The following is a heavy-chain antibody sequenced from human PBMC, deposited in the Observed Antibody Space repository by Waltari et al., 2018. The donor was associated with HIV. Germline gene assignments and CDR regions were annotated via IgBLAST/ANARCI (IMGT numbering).Heavy chain of an antibody. J-gene: IGHJ5*02. CDR3: ARVGCSSASCYSGWFDP. D-gene: IGHD2-2*01. Sequence: QAQLAQSGAEVKKPGASVKVSCKASGYTFTSYGISWVRQAPGQGLEWLGWICAYNGNTNYAQKIQGRVTMTTDTSTSTAYMELRSLRSDDTAVYYCARVGCSSASCYSGWFDPWGQGTLVTVSS. CDR1: GYTFTSYG. CDR2: ICAYNGNT. V-gene: IGHV1-18*01.